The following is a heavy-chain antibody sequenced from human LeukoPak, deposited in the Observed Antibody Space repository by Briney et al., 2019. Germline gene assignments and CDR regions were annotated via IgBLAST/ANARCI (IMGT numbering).Heavy chain of an antibody. V-gene: IGHV3-7*01. CDR2: IKQDGSEK. J-gene: IGHJ6*02. CDR3: ARAQPRWGMIVADGMDV. CDR1: GFTFTTYW. Sequence: PGGSLRLSCTTSGFTFTTYWMSWVRQAPGKGLEWVANIKQDGSEKHYVDSVRGRFTISRDNAKNSVYLQIDSLRAEDTAVFYCARAQPRWGMIVADGMDVWGQGTTVTVSS. D-gene: IGHD3-22*01.